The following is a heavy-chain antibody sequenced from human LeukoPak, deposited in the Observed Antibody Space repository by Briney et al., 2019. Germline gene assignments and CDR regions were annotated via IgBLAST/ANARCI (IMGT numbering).Heavy chain of an antibody. D-gene: IGHD6-19*01. V-gene: IGHV4-61*08. CDR2: IYYRVTS. J-gene: IGHJ3*02. CDR3: ARDKYSSGWYGDAFDI. Sequence: SETLSLTCAVSGGSISSGGYSWSWIRQPPGKGLEWIGYIYYRVTSDYNPSLKSRVTMSVDMSTRQISLKLSSVTAADTAVYYCARDKYSSGWYGDAFDIWGQGTMVTVSS. CDR1: GGSISSGGYS.